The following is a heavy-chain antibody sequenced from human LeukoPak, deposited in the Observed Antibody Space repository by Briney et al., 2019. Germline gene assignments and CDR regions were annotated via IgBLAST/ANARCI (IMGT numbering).Heavy chain of an antibody. J-gene: IGHJ4*02. CDR3: ARVLWSGPGQTPIDY. V-gene: IGHV1-69*13. Sequence: SVKVSCKASGGTFSSYAISWVRQAPGQGLEWMGGIIPIFGTANYAQKFQGRVTITADESASTAYMELSSLRSEDTAVYYCARVLWSGPGQTPIDYWGQGTLVTVSS. CDR1: GGTFSSYA. CDR2: IIPIFGTA. D-gene: IGHD3-3*01.